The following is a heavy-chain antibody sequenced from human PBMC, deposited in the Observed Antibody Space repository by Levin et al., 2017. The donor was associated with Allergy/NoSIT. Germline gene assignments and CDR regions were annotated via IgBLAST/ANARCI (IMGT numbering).Heavy chain of an antibody. V-gene: IGHV1-2*02. CDR2: INPNSGGS. D-gene: IGHD1-26*01. CDR3: ASPGMLSGNLYLDY. Sequence: ASVKVSCKASGHTFTDYYIHWVRQAPGQGLEWMGWINPNSGGSNSAQKFQDRVAMTRDTSISTAYMELSGLRSDDTAVYYCASPGMLSGNLYLDYWGQGTLVTVSS. J-gene: IGHJ4*02. CDR1: GHTFTDYY.